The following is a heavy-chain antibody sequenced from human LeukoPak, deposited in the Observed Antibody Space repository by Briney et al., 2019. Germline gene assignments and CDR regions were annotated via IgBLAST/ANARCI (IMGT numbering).Heavy chain of an antibody. V-gene: IGHV5-51*01. Sequence: GESLKISCQGSGYTFTSYWVGWVRQMPGKGLEWMGSVFPGDSDTRYSPSFQGQVTISADKSISTAYLQWSSLKASDTAMYYCARHYSMATNWFDPWGQGTLVTVSS. J-gene: IGHJ5*02. CDR3: ARHYSMATNWFDP. D-gene: IGHD2/OR15-2a*01. CDR1: GYTFTSYW. CDR2: VFPGDSDT.